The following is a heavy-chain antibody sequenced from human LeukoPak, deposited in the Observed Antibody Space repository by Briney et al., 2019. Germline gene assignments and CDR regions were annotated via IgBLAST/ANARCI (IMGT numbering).Heavy chain of an antibody. J-gene: IGHJ4*02. CDR3: GADYDYVWGSYPCDY. V-gene: IGHV3-11*01. CDR1: GFTFSDYY. CDR2: ISSSGSTI. D-gene: IGHD3-16*02. Sequence: GSLSLSCAASGFTFSDYYMSWIRQAPGKGLEWVSYISSSGSTIYYADSVKGRFTISRDNAKNSLYLQMNSLRAEDTAVYYCGADYDYVWGSYPCDYWGQGTLVTVSS.